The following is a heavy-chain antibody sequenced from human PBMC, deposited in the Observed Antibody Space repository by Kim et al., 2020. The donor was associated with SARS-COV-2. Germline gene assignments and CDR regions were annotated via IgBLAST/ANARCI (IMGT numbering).Heavy chain of an antibody. V-gene: IGHV3-7*03. CDR1: GFTFSSYW. Sequence: GGSLRLSCAASGFTFSSYWMSWVRQAPGKGLEWVANIKQDGSEKYYVDSVKGRFTISRDNAKNSLYLQMNSLRAEDTAVYYCARERGYYDILTGYSPHNWFDPWGQGTLVTVSS. J-gene: IGHJ5*02. CDR2: IKQDGSEK. D-gene: IGHD3-9*01. CDR3: ARERGYYDILTGYSPHNWFDP.